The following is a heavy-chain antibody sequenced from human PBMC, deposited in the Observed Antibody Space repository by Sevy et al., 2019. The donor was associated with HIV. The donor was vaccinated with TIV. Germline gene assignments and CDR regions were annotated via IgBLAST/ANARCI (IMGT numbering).Heavy chain of an antibody. CDR3: ARDRSYSSPFLVDY. J-gene: IGHJ4*02. Sequence: ASVKVSCKASGYTFTGYYMHWVRQAPGQGLAWMGWINPNSGGTNYAQKFQGRVTMTRDTSISTAYMELSRLRSDDTAVYYCARDRSYSSPFLVDYWGQGTLVTVSS. D-gene: IGHD1-26*01. V-gene: IGHV1-2*02. CDR2: INPNSGGT. CDR1: GYTFTGYY.